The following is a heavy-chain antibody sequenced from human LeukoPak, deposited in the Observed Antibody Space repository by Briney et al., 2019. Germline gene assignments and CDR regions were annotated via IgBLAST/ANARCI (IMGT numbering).Heavy chain of an antibody. CDR1: GFTFTTYA. CDR2: ISGSGGST. Sequence: PGGSLRLSCVASGFTFTTYAMSWVRQAPGKGLEWVSAISGSGGSTFYADSVKGRFTISRDNSKNTLYLQMNSLRAEDTAVYYCAKDRRFTNQAGYYGLDVWGQGTTDTVSS. V-gene: IGHV3-23*01. J-gene: IGHJ6*02. CDR3: AKDRRFTNQAGYYGLDV. D-gene: IGHD2-8*01.